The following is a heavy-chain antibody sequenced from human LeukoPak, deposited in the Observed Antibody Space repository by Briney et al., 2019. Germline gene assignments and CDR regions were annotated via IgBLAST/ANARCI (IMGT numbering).Heavy chain of an antibody. CDR3: AGGSDDLDY. CDR1: GVPISRLGSY. CDR2: LFYSRST. Sequence: SETPSLTCTVSGVPISRLGSYWGWIRQPPGKGLEWIGSLFYSRSTYYNPSLKSRVTISVDTSKNQFSLKLSSVTAADTAVFYCAGGSDDLDYWGQGTLVTVSS. J-gene: IGHJ4*02. D-gene: IGHD2-21*01. V-gene: IGHV4-39*05.